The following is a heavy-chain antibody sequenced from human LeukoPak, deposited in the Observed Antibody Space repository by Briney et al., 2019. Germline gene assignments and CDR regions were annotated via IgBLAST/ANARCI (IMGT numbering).Heavy chain of an antibody. CDR2: MNPNSGNT. CDR3: ANFRGAIPDYYYYGMDV. J-gene: IGHJ6*02. V-gene: IGHV1-8*01. Sequence: ASVKVSCKASGYTFTSYDINWVRQVTGQGLEWMGWMNPNSGNTGYAQKFQGRVTMTRNTSISTAYMELSSLRSEDTAVYYCANFRGAIPDYYYYGMDVWGQGTTVTVSS. CDR1: GYTFTSYD. D-gene: IGHD4/OR15-4a*01.